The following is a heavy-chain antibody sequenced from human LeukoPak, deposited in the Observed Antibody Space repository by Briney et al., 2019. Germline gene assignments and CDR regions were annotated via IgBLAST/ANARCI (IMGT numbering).Heavy chain of an antibody. CDR1: GGSISSSSYY. Sequence: SETLSLTCTVSGGSISSSSYYWGWIRQPPGKGLEWIGSIYYSGSTYYNPSLKSRVTISVDTSKNQFSLKLSSVTAADTAVYYCAMPEMATIHPDAFDIWGQGTMVTVSS. V-gene: IGHV4-39*01. D-gene: IGHD5-24*01. CDR3: AMPEMATIHPDAFDI. J-gene: IGHJ3*02. CDR2: IYYSGST.